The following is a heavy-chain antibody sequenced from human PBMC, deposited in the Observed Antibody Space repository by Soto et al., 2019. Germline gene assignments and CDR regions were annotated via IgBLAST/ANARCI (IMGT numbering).Heavy chain of an antibody. CDR2: INAGKGNT. D-gene: IGHD1-26*01. Sequence: GAPVKVSCESCRYRFTSYAMHWLRQASGQRLEWMGWINAGKGNTTYSQKFQGRVTITRDTSARTAYMELSSLRSEDTAVYYCVIAHNHEDPGTLACWGRGTLVTVSS. CDR3: VIAHNHEDPGTLAC. CDR1: RYRFTSYA. J-gene: IGHJ4*02. V-gene: IGHV1-3*01.